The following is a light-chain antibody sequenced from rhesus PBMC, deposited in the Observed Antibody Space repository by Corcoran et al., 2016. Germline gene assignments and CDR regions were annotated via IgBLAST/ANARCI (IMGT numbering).Light chain of an antibody. CDR3: QHGYGTPFT. Sequence: DIQMTQSPSSLSASVGDRVTITCRASENVNKYLNWYQQKPGKAPKLLIYKESTLQSGVPSRFSGSGSWTDYTFTISSLQPEDVATYYGQHGYGTPFTFGPGTKLDIK. CDR2: KES. V-gene: IGKV1-74*01. CDR1: ENVNKY. J-gene: IGKJ3*01.